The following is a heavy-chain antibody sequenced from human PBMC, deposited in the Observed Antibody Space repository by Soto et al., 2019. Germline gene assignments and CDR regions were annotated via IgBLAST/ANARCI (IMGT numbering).Heavy chain of an antibody. Sequence: LRLSCAASGFTFTRYSMNWVRQAPGKGLEWVSSISSTTNYIYYGDSMKGRFTISRDNAKNSLYLEMNSLRAEDTAVYYCARESEDLTSNFDYRGQGTLVTVS. J-gene: IGHJ4*02. CDR3: ARESEDLTSNFDY. V-gene: IGHV3-21*06. CDR2: ISSTTNYI. CDR1: GFTFTRYS.